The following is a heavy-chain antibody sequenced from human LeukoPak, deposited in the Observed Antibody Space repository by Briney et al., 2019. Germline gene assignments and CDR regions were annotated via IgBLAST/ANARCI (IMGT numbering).Heavy chain of an antibody. D-gene: IGHD3-16*01. Sequence: SETLSLTCTVSGASISSGDYYWSWIRQPPGKGLEWIGEINHSGSTNYNPSLKSRVTISVDTSKNQFSLKLSSVTAADTAVYYCARVSLVRLSSRVPYYYYYYMDVWGQGTLVTVSS. V-gene: IGHV4-39*07. CDR1: GASISSGDYY. CDR2: INHSGST. J-gene: IGHJ6*03. CDR3: ARVSLVRLSSRVPYYYYYYMDV.